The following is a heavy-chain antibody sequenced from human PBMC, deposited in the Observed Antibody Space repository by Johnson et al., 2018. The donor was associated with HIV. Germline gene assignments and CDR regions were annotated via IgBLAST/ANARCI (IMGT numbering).Heavy chain of an antibody. CDR3: AREEEGRWLQLHAFDI. CDR1: GFTFSSYA. CDR2: ISYDGSNK. J-gene: IGHJ3*02. Sequence: QVQLVESGGGVVQPGRSLRLSCAASGFTFSSYAMHWVRQAPGKGLEWVAVISYDGSNKYYADSVKGRFTISIDNSKNTLYLQMNSLRAEDTAMYYCAREEEGRWLQLHAFDIWGQGTMVTVSS. D-gene: IGHD5-24*01. V-gene: IGHV3-30*04.